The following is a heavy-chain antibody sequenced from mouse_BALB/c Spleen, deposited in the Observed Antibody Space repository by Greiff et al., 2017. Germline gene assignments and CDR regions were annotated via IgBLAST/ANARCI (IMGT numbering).Heavy chain of an antibody. Sequence: QVHVKQSGAELVRPGTSVKMSCKAAGYTFTNYWIGWVKQRPGHGLEWIGDIYPGGGYTNYNEKFKGKATLTADTSSSTAYMQLSSLTSEDSAIYYCATYYGNYVPLDYWGQGTTLTVSS. J-gene: IGHJ2*01. CDR2: IYPGGGYT. CDR1: GYTFTNYW. CDR3: ATYYGNYVPLDY. V-gene: IGHV1-63*02. D-gene: IGHD2-10*01.